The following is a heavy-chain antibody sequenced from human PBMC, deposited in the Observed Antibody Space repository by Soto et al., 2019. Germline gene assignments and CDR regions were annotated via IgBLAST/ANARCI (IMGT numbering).Heavy chain of an antibody. J-gene: IGHJ4*02. V-gene: IGHV2-5*01. Sequence: QITLKESGPTLVIPTQTLTLTCTFSGFSLSTSGLGVGWICQPPGKALEWLALIYWNDDKRYSPSLKSRLTITKDTSKNQVVLTMTNMDPVDTATYYCAHRPSGWYLFDYWGQGTLVTVSS. CDR1: GFSLSTSGLG. CDR2: IYWNDDK. D-gene: IGHD6-19*01. CDR3: AHRPSGWYLFDY.